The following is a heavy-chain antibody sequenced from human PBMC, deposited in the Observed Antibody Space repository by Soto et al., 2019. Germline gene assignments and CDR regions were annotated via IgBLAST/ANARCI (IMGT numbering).Heavy chain of an antibody. CDR3: AREHDFWSNYCFDY. V-gene: IGHV1-3*01. Sequence: QVQLVQSGAEVKKPGASVKVSCEASGYTFTSYSIHWVRQAPGQRLEWMGWINAGNGKTKYSQKVRGRVTITRDTSASTAYMELSSLTSEDTAVYYCAREHDFWSNYCFDYWGQGTLVTVSS. D-gene: IGHD3-3*01. J-gene: IGHJ4*02. CDR2: INAGNGKT. CDR1: GYTFTSYS.